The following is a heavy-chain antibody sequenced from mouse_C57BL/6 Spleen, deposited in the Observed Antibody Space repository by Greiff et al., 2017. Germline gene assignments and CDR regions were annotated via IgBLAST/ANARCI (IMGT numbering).Heavy chain of an antibody. D-gene: IGHD2-4*01. CDR2: IYPRDGST. CDR3: ARGDDYALFAY. V-gene: IGHV1-78*01. J-gene: IGHJ3*01. Sequence: QVQLQQSDAELVKPGASVKISCKASGYTFTDHTIHWLKQRPEQGLEWIGFIYPRDGSTKYNEKFKGKATLTADKSSSTAYMQLNSLTSDDSAVYFCARGDDYALFAYWGQGTLVTVSA. CDR1: GYTFTDHT.